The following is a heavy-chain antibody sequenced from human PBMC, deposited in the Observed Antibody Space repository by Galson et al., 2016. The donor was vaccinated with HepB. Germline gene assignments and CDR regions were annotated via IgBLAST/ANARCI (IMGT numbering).Heavy chain of an antibody. CDR2: IHGYNGNT. Sequence: SCKASGYLFSSYGIVWVRQGPGQSFKWIGYIHGYNGNTNYAQKFQGRVTMTTDTSTSTAYMELRTLKSDDTARYYWARDIGQLVQTFDYWGQGTQVTVSA. CDR1: GYLFSSYG. J-gene: IGHJ4*02. V-gene: IGHV1-18*04. D-gene: IGHD6-6*01. CDR3: ARDIGQLVQTFDY.